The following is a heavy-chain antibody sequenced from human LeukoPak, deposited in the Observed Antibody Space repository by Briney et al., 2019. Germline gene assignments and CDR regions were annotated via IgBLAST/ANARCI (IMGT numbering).Heavy chain of an antibody. Sequence: PSETLSLTCTVSGGSISSYYWSWIRQPPGKGLEWIGYIYYSGSTNHNPSLKSRVTISVDTSKNQFSLKLSSVTAADTAVYYCAREGRSSSVDYWGQGTLVAVSS. J-gene: IGHJ4*02. CDR1: GGSISSYY. CDR2: IYYSGST. CDR3: AREGRSSSVDY. D-gene: IGHD6-6*01. V-gene: IGHV4-59*01.